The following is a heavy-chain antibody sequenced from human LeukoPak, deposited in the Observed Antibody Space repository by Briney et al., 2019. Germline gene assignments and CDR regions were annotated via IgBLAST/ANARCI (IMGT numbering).Heavy chain of an antibody. V-gene: IGHV4-59*01. Sequence: SETLSLTCTVSGGSISSYYWSWIRQPPGKGLEYIGYIYYSGSTNYNPSLKSRVTISVDTSKNQLSLKLSSVTAADTAVYYCARGLGGSSGCFGYWGQGTLVTVSS. J-gene: IGHJ4*02. D-gene: IGHD6-19*01. CDR3: ARGLGGSSGCFGY. CDR1: GGSISSYY. CDR2: IYYSGST.